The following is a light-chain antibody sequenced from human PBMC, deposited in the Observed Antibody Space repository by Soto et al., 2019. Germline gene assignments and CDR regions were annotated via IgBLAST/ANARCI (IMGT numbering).Light chain of an antibody. CDR1: QGISTY. V-gene: IGKV1-12*01. CDR3: QQATGFPLT. Sequence: DIQMTQSPSSVSASVGDRVTMSCRASQGISTYLAWYQQRPGKAPRLLIYAASTLQSGVPSRFSGSGSGTAFTLTISSLQAEDFATYCCQQATGFPLTFGGGTKVEI. CDR2: AAS. J-gene: IGKJ4*01.